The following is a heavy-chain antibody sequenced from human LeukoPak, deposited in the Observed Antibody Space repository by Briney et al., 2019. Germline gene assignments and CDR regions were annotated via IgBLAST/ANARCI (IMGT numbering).Heavy chain of an antibody. CDR3: ARALVVPAAPTNWFDP. CDR2: IIPIFGTG. Sequence: SVKVSCKASGGTFSSYAISWVRQAPGQGLEWMGGIIPIFGTGNYAQKFQGRVTITADESTSTAYMELSSLRSEDTAVYYCARALVVPAAPTNWFDPWGQGTLVTVSS. J-gene: IGHJ5*02. D-gene: IGHD2-2*01. V-gene: IGHV1-69*13. CDR1: GGTFSSYA.